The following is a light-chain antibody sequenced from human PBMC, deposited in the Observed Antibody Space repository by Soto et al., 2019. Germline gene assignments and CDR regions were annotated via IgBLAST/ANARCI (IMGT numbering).Light chain of an antibody. CDR1: QSVSTY. CDR2: DAS. V-gene: IGKV3-11*01. J-gene: IGKJ1*01. Sequence: EIVLTQSPATLSLSPGERASLSCRASQSVSTYLAWYQHKPGQAPRLLIYDASNRATGVPVRFSGSGSGTDFTLVISSLEPEDFAVYYCQQYRTFGQGTKVDIK. CDR3: QQYRT.